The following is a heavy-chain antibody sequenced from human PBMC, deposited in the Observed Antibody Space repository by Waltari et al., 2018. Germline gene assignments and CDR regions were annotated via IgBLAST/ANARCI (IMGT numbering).Heavy chain of an antibody. CDR1: GGSISSHY. CDR2: IYYSGST. CDR3: ARERELLRAFDY. Sequence: QVQLQESGPGLVKPSETLSLTCTVSGGSISSHYWSWIRQPPGKGLEWIGYIYYSGSTNYNPSLKSRVTIPVDTSKNQFSLKLSSVTAADTAVYYCARERELLRAFDYWGQGTLVTVSS. V-gene: IGHV4-59*11. J-gene: IGHJ4*02. D-gene: IGHD1-26*01.